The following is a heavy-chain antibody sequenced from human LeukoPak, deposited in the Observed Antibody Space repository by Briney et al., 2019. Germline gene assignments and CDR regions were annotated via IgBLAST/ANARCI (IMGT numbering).Heavy chain of an antibody. D-gene: IGHD3-22*01. J-gene: IGHJ4*02. CDR3: ARPVYDSSGYFVLDY. V-gene: IGHV4-30-4*01. CDR1: GGSISSGDYY. Sequence: SETLSLTCTVSGGSISSGDYYWSWIRQPPGKGLEWIGYIYYSGSTYYNPSLKSRVTISVDTSKNQFSLKLSSVTAADTAVYYCARPVYDSSGYFVLDYWGQGTLVTVSS. CDR2: IYYSGST.